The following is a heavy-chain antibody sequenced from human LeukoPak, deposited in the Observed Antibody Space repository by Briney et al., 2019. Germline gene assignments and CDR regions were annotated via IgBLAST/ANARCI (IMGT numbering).Heavy chain of an antibody. D-gene: IGHD3-10*01. CDR2: FDPEDGET. Sequence: GASVKVSCKVSGYTLTELSMHWVRQAPGKGLEWMGGFDPEDGETIYAQKFQGRVTMTEDTSTDTAYMELSSLRSEDTAVYYCATVMRTGRGPRVFVDALDIWGQGTMVTVSS. V-gene: IGHV1-24*01. J-gene: IGHJ3*02. CDR1: GYTLTELS. CDR3: ATVMRTGRGPRVFVDALDI.